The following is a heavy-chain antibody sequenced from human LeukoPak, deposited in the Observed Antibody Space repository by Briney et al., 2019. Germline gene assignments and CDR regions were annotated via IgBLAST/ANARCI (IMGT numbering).Heavy chain of an antibody. J-gene: IGHJ3*02. V-gene: IGHV3-53*01. CDR1: GFTVSSNY. CDR2: IYSGGST. Sequence: TGGSLRLSCAASGFTVSSNYMSWVRQAPGKGLEWVSVIYSGGSTYYADSVKGRFTISRDNSKNTLYLQMNSLRAEDTAVYYCAKARAGWTFFDIWGQGTMVTVSS. CDR3: AKARAGWTFFDI. D-gene: IGHD2-15*01.